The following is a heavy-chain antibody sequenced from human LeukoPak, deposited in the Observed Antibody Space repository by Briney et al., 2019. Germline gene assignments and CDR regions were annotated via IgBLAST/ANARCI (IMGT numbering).Heavy chain of an antibody. J-gene: IGHJ4*02. CDR2: IYYSGST. Sequence: QSSETLSLTCTVSGGSISSSSYYWGWIRQPPGKGLEWIGSIYYSGSTYYNPSLKSRVTISVDTSKNQFSLKVTSVTAADTAVYYCARILHGGYALCYFDYWGQGTLVTVSS. CDR3: ARILHGGYALCYFDY. D-gene: IGHD3-22*01. CDR1: GGSISSSSYY. V-gene: IGHV4-39*01.